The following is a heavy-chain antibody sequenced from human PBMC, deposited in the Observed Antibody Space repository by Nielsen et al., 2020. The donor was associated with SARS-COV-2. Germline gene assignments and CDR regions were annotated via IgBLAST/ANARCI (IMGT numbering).Heavy chain of an antibody. D-gene: IGHD7-27*01. CDR3: ARGNGWGSYFDY. V-gene: IGHV3-48*01. CDR1: GFSFNTYS. J-gene: IGHJ4*02. CDR2: ISGGSATI. Sequence: GGSLRLSCVASGFSFNTYSMNWVRQAPGKGLEWVSYISGGSATIYYADSVKGRFTISRDNSKNTLYLQMNSLRAEDTAVYYCARGNGWGSYFDYWGQGTLVTVSS.